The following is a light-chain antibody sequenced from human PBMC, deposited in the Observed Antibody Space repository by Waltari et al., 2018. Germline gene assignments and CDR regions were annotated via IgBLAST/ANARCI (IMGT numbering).Light chain of an antibody. CDR3: QSYDARLVVSV. Sequence: QSLLTQPPSVSGALGQRVVIPCTGSSSTPGAGYDVHWYQQFPGAPPKLLIYATTNRPSGVPDRFSGSKSGTSASLAITGLQPEDEAHYYCQSYDARLVVSVFGGGTKLTVL. J-gene: IGLJ2*01. CDR2: ATT. CDR1: SSTPGAGYD. V-gene: IGLV1-40*01.